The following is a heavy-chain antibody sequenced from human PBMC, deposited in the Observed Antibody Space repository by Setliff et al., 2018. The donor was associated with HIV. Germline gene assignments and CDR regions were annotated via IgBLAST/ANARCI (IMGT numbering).Heavy chain of an antibody. Sequence: SETLSLTCTVPGGSIKYGDYYWTWIRQSPGKGLEWIGYIHYSGSTDYNPSLKSRSSISINKSKKQFFLRLKSVAAADTAVYYCARGTGAQFGYYFDYWGQGTLVTVSS. CDR3: ARGTGAQFGYYFDY. CDR2: IHYSGST. J-gene: IGHJ4*02. D-gene: IGHD3-10*01. V-gene: IGHV4-31*03. CDR1: GGSIKYGDYY.